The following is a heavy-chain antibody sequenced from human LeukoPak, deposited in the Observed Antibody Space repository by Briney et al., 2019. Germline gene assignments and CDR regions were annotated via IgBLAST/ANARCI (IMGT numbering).Heavy chain of an antibody. J-gene: IGHJ1*01. V-gene: IGHV3-30*04. D-gene: IGHD5-12*01. CDR3: ASEFREDHSGSQYFQH. CDR1: GFTFSSYA. CDR2: ISYDGSNK. Sequence: PGGSLRLSCAASGFTFSSYAMHWFRKAPGKGLEWVAVISYDGSNKYYADSVKGRFTISRDNSKNTLYLQMNSLRAEDTAVYFCASEFREDHSGSQYFQHWGQGTLVSVSS.